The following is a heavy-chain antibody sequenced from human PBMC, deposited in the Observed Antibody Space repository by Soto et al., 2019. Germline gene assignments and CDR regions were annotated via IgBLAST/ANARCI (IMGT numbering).Heavy chain of an antibody. CDR3: ATDTNYYYYGMDV. CDR1: GGSFSGYY. Sequence: QVQLQQWGAGLLKPSETLSLTCAVYGGSFSGYYWSWIRQPPGKGLEWIGEIKHSGSTNYNPSLKSRVTISVDTSKNQFSLKLSSVTAADTAVYYCATDTNYYYYGMDVWGQGTTVTVSS. J-gene: IGHJ6*02. V-gene: IGHV4-34*01. D-gene: IGHD5-18*01. CDR2: IKHSGST.